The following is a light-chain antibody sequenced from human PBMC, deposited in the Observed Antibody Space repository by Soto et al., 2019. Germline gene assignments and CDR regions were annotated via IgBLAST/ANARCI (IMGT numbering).Light chain of an antibody. CDR1: QSVSSY. Sequence: EIVLTQSLATLSLSPGERATLSCRASQSVSSYLAWYQQKPGHAPRLLIYDASNRATGIPARFSGSGSGTDFTLTISSLEPEDFAVYYCQQRSNWPLTFGGGTKVEIK. J-gene: IGKJ4*01. CDR2: DAS. V-gene: IGKV3-11*01. CDR3: QQRSNWPLT.